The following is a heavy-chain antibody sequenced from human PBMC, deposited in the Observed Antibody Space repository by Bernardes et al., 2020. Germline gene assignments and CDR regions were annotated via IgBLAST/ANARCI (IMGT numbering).Heavy chain of an antibody. V-gene: IGHV4-59*01. CDR1: GGSISSYY. CDR2: IYYSGST. Sequence: SETLSLTCTVSGGSISSYYWSWIRQPLGKGLEWIGCIYYSGSTNYNPSLKSRVTISVDTSKNQFSLKLSSVTAADTAVYYCARGYDFWSGYWALAYFDYWGQGTLVTVSS. J-gene: IGHJ4*02. CDR3: ARGYDFWSGYWALAYFDY. D-gene: IGHD3-3*01.